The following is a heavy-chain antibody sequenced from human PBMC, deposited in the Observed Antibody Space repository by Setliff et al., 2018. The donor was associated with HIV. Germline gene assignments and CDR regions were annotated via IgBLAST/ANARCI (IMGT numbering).Heavy chain of an antibody. Sequence: SETLSLTCAVSGGSISSNWWSWVRQSPGKGLEWIGEIYHSGSTHYNPSLQSRVTITVDKSKSQFSLKLNSVTAADTAVYYCGGNGYYSIDYWGQGTLVTVSS. CDR1: GGSISSNW. CDR3: GGNGYYSIDY. CDR2: IYHSGST. D-gene: IGHD3-22*01. J-gene: IGHJ4*02. V-gene: IGHV4-4*02.